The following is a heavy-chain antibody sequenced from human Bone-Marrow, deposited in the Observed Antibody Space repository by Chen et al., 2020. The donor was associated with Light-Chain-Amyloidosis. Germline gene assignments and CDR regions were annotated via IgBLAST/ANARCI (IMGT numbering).Heavy chain of an antibody. Sequence: EVQLEQSGPEVKKPGESLKISCKGSGYTFPNYWIGWVRQMPGTGLEWMGVIYPDDSDASYSPSFEGQVSISADKSITTAYLQWRSLKAADTAMYYCARRRDGYNFDYWGQGTLVTVSS. V-gene: IGHV5-51*01. CDR2: IYPDDSDA. CDR1: GYTFPNYW. CDR3: ARRRDGYNFDY. D-gene: IGHD5-12*01. J-gene: IGHJ4*02.